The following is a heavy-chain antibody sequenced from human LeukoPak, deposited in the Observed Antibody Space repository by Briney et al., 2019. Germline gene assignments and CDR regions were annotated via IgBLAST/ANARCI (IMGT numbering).Heavy chain of an antibody. V-gene: IGHV4-34*01. D-gene: IGHD5-18*01. CDR3: ARAPHTPRYYLDY. CDR2: INHSGST. CDR1: GGSFSGYY. Sequence: SETLSLTCAVYGGSFSGYYWSWIRQPPGKGLEWIGEINHSGSTNYNPSLKSRVTISVDTSKNQFSLKLSSVTAADTAVYYCARAPHTPRYYLDYWGQGTLVTVSS. J-gene: IGHJ4*02.